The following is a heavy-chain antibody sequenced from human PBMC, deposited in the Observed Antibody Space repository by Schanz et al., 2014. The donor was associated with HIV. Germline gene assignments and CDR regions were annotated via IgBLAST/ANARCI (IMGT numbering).Heavy chain of an antibody. V-gene: IGHV3-9*01. CDR3: AKEMVSRYYGDAFNI. Sequence: EVQLLESGGGLVQPGRSLRLSCAASGFTFDEYAMHWVRQAPGKGLEWVSGISWKSDSIGYADSVKGRFTISRDNAKNTLYLQMNSLRAEDTALYYCAKEMVSRYYGDAFNIWGQGTMVTVSS. D-gene: IGHD3-16*01. CDR2: ISWKSDSI. CDR1: GFTFDEYA. J-gene: IGHJ3*02.